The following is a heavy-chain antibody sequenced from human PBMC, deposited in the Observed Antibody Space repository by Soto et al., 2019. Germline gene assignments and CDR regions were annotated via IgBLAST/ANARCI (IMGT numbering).Heavy chain of an antibody. V-gene: IGHV3-30*18. CDR3: AKDEIRYVFDY. Sequence: QVQLVESGGGVVQPGRSLRLSCAASGFTFSSYGMHWVRQAPGKGLEWVAVISYDGSNKYYADSVKGRFTISRDNSKNTLYLQMNSLRAEDTAVYYCAKDEIRYVFDYWGQGTLVIVSS. D-gene: IGHD1-20*01. CDR2: ISYDGSNK. J-gene: IGHJ4*02. CDR1: GFTFSSYG.